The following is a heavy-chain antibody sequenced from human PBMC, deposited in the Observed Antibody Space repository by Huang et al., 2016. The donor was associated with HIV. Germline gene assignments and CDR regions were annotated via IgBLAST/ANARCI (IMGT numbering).Heavy chain of an antibody. J-gene: IGHJ4*02. CDR1: GYSFSSYW. V-gene: IGHV5-51*01. CDR3: ARRFSSSSGYFDY. D-gene: IGHD6-6*01. CDR2: IFPDDSDT. Sequence: VQLVQSGAEVKKPGESLKISCKGSGYSFSSYWIAWVRQMTGKGLEWMVIIFPDDSDTTYRPSFEGQVTISADKSIGTAYLQWSSLKASDTAMYYCARRFSSSSGYFDYWGQGSLVTVSS.